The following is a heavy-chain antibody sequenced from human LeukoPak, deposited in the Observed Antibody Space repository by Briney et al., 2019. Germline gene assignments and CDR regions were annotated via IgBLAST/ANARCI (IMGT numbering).Heavy chain of an antibody. D-gene: IGHD3-22*01. J-gene: IGHJ4*02. CDR3: ARAGYYDSSGYYSH. CDR2: INSDGSTT. CDR1: EFTFSSYW. V-gene: IGHV3-74*01. Sequence: PGGSLRLSCAASEFTFSSYWMHWVRQAPGKGLVWVSRINSDGSTTSYADSVKGRFTISRDNAKNTLYLQVNSLRAEDTAVYYCARAGYYDSSGYYSHWGQGTLVTVSS.